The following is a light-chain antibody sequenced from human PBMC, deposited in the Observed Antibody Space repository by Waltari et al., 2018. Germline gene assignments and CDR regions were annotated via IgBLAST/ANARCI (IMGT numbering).Light chain of an antibody. V-gene: IGLV2-14*03. CDR3: SSYISSSTLEL. CDR1: SSAVGAYTY. CDR2: DVS. Sequence: SALTQPASVSGSPGQSISISCTGTSSAVGAYTYFSWYQQHPGKAPKLMIFDVSNRPSGVSNRFSGSKSGNTASLTISGLQAEDEADYYCSSYISSSTLELFGGGTSLTVL. J-gene: IGLJ2*01.